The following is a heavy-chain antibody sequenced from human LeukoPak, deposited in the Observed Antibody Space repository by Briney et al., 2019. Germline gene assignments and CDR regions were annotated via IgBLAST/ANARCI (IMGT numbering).Heavy chain of an antibody. CDR2: IDWNGGST. J-gene: IGHJ4*02. V-gene: IGHV3-20*04. Sequence: GGSLRLSCAASGFTFDDYAMSWVRQAPRKGLEWVSGIDWNGGSTRYADSVRGRFTISRDNAKNSLFLQMNSLRAEDTAFYYCGRDDCVSTSCSSDYWGQGTLVTVSS. D-gene: IGHD2-2*01. CDR1: GFTFDDYA. CDR3: GRDDCVSTSCSSDY.